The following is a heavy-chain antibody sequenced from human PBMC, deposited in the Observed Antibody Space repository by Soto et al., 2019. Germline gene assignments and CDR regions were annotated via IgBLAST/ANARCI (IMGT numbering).Heavy chain of an antibody. J-gene: IGHJ4*02. Sequence: ASVKVSCKASGYTFTSYAMHWVRQAPGQRLEWMGWINAGNGNTKYSQKFQGRVTITRDTSASTAYMELSSLRSEDTAVYYCARAGVGYCSSTSCSYFGYWGQGTLVTVSS. CDR1: GYTFTSYA. D-gene: IGHD2-2*01. V-gene: IGHV1-3*01. CDR2: INAGNGNT. CDR3: ARAGVGYCSSTSCSYFGY.